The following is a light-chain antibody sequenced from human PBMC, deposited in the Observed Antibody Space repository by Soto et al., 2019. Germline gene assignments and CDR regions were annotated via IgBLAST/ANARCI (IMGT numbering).Light chain of an antibody. Sequence: QSALTQPASGSGSPGQSITISCAGTSSDVGGYDYVSWYQQHPGKAPKLVIFDVNNRPSGVSDRFSGSKSGDTASLTISGLQAEDEADYYCSSYTSSVTLTFGGGTKLTVL. J-gene: IGLJ2*01. CDR1: SSDVGGYDY. V-gene: IGLV2-14*03. CDR2: DVN. CDR3: SSYTSSVTLT.